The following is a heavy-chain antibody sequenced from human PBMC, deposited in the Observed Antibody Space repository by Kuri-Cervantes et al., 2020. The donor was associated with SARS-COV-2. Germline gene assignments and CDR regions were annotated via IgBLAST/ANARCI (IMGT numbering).Heavy chain of an antibody. V-gene: IGHV3-43D*03. Sequence: GGSLRLSCAASGFTFDDYAMHWVRQAPGKGLEWVSLISWDGGSTYYADSVKGRFTISRDNSKNSLYLQMNSLRAEDTALYYCAKDTAAAAGTGADYWGQGTLVTVSS. CDR3: AKDTAAAAGTGADY. CDR2: ISWDGGST. J-gene: IGHJ4*02. D-gene: IGHD6-13*01. CDR1: GFTFDDYA.